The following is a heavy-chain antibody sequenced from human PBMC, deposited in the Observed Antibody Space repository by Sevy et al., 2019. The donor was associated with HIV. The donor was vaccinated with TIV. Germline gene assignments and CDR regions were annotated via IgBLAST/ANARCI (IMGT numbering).Heavy chain of an antibody. CDR2: IYYSGST. V-gene: IGHV4-59*05. CDR3: ARHPSRDYFDY. CDR1: GGSISGNF. Sequence: SETLSLTCSVSGGSISGNFWTWIRQPPGKGLEWIGSIYYSGSTYYNPSLKSRVTISVDTSKNQFSLKLSSVTAADTAVYYCARHPSRDYFDYWGQGTLVTVSS. D-gene: IGHD3-10*01. J-gene: IGHJ4*02.